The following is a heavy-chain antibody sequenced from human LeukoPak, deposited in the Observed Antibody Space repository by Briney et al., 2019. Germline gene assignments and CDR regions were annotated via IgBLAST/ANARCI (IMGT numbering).Heavy chain of an antibody. CDR1: AFTFDDFP. CDR3: ARDFHYFFDY. V-gene: IGHV3-30-3*01. Sequence: GGSLRLSCTASAFTFDDFPMHWVRQAPGKGLDWVSLIIKDGSNAFYADSVKGRFTISRDNSGNTLSLQMNSLRAEDTAIYYCARDFHYFFDYCGQGTLVTVSS. D-gene: IGHD3-9*01. J-gene: IGHJ4*02. CDR2: IIKDGSNA.